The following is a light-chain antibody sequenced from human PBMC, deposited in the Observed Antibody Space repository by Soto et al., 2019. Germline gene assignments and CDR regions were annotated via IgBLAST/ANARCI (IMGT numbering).Light chain of an antibody. CDR2: SAS. CDR1: QTISGF. J-gene: IGKJ1*01. V-gene: IGKV1-39*01. CDR3: QQSYTTLGT. Sequence: DIQMTQSPSSLSAFVGDRVTITCRASQTISGFLNWYQQKPGKAPGLLIHSASTLQSGVPSRFSGSGSGTEFTLTISSLQPEDFATYYFQQSYTTLGTFGQGTTVEIK.